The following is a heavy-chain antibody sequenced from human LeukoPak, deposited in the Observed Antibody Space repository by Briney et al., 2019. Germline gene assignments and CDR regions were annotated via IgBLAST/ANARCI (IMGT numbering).Heavy chain of an antibody. V-gene: IGHV3-33*01. CDR1: GFTFSSFG. J-gene: IGHJ6*02. D-gene: IGHD2-15*01. CDR3: ARDGDITPTDV. CDR2: IWSDGSNK. Sequence: GGSLRLSCAASGFTFSSFGMHWVRQAPGKGLEWVAVIWSDGSNKYYADSVKGRFTISRDNSKNTLYLQMNSLRAEDTAVYYCARDGDITPTDVWGQGTTVTVSS.